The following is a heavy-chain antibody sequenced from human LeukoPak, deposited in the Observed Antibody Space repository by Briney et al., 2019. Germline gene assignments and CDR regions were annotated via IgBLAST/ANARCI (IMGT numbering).Heavy chain of an antibody. V-gene: IGHV3-33*01. CDR1: GFAFNTYA. Sequence: GTSLRLSCAASGFAFNTYAMHWVRQAPGKGLEWVTLIWHDGSHKFYIDSVRGRFTISRDNSKNTVYLQMNGLRAEDTAVYYCARDNIVVVPATMTMGYYYYGMDVWGKGTTVTVSS. CDR3: ARDNIVVVPATMTMGYYYYGMDV. J-gene: IGHJ6*04. D-gene: IGHD2-2*01. CDR2: IWHDGSHK.